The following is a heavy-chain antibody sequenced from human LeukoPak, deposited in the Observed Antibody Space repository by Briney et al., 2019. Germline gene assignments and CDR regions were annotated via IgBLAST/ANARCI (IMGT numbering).Heavy chain of an antibody. CDR2: IYYSGST. CDR3: ARDVGYSYDFDYYYMDV. D-gene: IGHD5-18*01. J-gene: IGHJ6*03. V-gene: IGHV4-59*01. Sequence: SETLSLTCTVSGGSISSYYWSWIRQPPGKGLEWIGYIYYSGSTNYNPSLKSRVTISVDTSKSQFFLKLSSVTAADTAVYYCARDVGYSYDFDYYYMDVWGKGTTVTVSS. CDR1: GGSISSYY.